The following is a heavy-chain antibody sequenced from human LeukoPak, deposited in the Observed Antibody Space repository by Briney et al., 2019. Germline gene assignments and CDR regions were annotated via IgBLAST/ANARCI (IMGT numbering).Heavy chain of an antibody. J-gene: IGHJ4*02. CDR1: GGSISSGSYY. V-gene: IGHV4-61*02. CDR3: SRVGYYYDREYFDY. Sequence: SETLSLTCTVSGGSISSGSYYWSWIRQPAGKGLEWIGRIYASGSTNYNPSLKSRVTISVDTSKNQFSLKLSSVTAADTAVYYCSRVGYYYDREYFDYWGQGTLVTVSS. D-gene: IGHD3-22*01. CDR2: IYASGST.